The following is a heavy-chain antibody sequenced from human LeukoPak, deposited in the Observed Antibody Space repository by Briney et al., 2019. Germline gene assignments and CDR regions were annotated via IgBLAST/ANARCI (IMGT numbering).Heavy chain of an antibody. J-gene: IGHJ4*02. CDR3: AREYWGNLDY. CDR2: IYPGDSDT. D-gene: IGHD7-27*01. Sequence: GESLKISCEDSGYSFSGFWIAWVRQRPGKGLEYMGMIYPGDSDTRYSPSFQGQVTISVDKSVSTAYLQWSSLKASDTAMYYCAREYWGNLDYWGQGTPVTVSS. V-gene: IGHV5-51*01. CDR1: GYSFSGFW.